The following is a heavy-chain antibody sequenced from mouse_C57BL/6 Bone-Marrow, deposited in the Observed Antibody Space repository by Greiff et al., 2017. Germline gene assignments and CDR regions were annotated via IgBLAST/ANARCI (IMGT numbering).Heavy chain of an antibody. D-gene: IGHD2-4*01. Sequence: QVQLQQPGAELVRPGSSVKLSCKASGYTFTSYWMHWVKQRPIQGLEWIGNIDPSDSETHYNQKFKDKATLTVDKSSSTAYMQLSSLTSEDSAVYYCARYGRLRRRPHWYFDVWGTGTTVTVSS. CDR3: ARYGRLRRRPHWYFDV. J-gene: IGHJ1*03. CDR2: IDPSDSET. CDR1: GYTFTSYW. V-gene: IGHV1-52*01.